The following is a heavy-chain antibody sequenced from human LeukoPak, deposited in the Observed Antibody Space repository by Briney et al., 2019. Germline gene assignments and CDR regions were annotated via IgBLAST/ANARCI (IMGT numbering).Heavy chain of an antibody. CDR1: GFTFRSFS. CDR3: ATRVTADSYDASDI. V-gene: IGHV3-21*06. Sequence: GGSLRLSCAASGFTFRSFSMTWVRQAPGKGLEWVASISSTSNHKYHADSVKGRFTISRDNDKNSLYLQMNSLRAEDTALYYCATRVTADSYDASDIWGQGTMVTVPS. J-gene: IGHJ3*02. D-gene: IGHD6-13*01. CDR2: ISSTSNHK.